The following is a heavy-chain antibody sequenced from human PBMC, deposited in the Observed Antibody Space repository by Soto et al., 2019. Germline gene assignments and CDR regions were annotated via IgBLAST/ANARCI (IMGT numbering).Heavy chain of an antibody. CDR1: GFTFSSYG. CDR2: ISYDGSNK. Sequence: PXGSLIPACSASGFTFSSYGMHWVRQAPGKGLEWVAVISYDGSNKYYADSVKGRFTISRDNSKNTLYLQMNSLRAEDTAVYYCEGMDVWGQGTTVTVSS. V-gene: IGHV3-30*03. CDR3: EGMDV. J-gene: IGHJ6*02.